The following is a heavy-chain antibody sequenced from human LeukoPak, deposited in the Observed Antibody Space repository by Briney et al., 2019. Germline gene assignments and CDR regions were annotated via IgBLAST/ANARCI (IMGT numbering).Heavy chain of an antibody. CDR2: IFGNGVKT. J-gene: IGHJ6*02. Sequence: PGGSLRLSCAASGFTFSGHSMTWVRQTPGKGLEWVSVIFGNGVKTYYADSLEGRFTISRDNSKSTLYLQMNSLRADDTAVYYCARVGDWSNYFGMDAWGQGTTVSVSS. D-gene: IGHD3-16*01. CDR1: GFTFSGHS. CDR3: ARVGDWSNYFGMDA. V-gene: IGHV3-23*01.